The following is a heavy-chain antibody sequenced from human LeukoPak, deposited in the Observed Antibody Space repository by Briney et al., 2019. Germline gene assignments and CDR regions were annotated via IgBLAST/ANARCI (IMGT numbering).Heavy chain of an antibody. J-gene: IGHJ4*02. CDR1: GYTFTGYY. CDR2: INPNSGGT. CDR3: ARDALRIAVAGTMLALTVHY. V-gene: IGHV1-2*02. Sequence: ASVKVSCKASGYTFTGYYMHWVRQAPGQGLEWMGWINPNSGGTNYAQKFQGRVTMTRDTSISTAYMELSRLRSDDTAVYYCARDALRIAVAGTMLALTVHYWGQGTLVTVSS. D-gene: IGHD6-19*01.